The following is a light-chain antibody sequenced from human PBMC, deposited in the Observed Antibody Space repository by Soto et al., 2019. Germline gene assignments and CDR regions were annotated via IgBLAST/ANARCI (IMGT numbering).Light chain of an antibody. CDR2: GAS. CDR1: QSVSNNY. V-gene: IGKV3-20*01. Sequence: EIVLTQSPGTLSLSPGERATLSCRASQSVSNNYLAWYQQKPGQAPRLLIYGASNRATGIPDRFSGSGSGTEFSLSICSLQSEDFAVYYCQQYDNRPPCTFGQGTKLEVK. J-gene: IGKJ2*02. CDR3: QQYDNRPPCT.